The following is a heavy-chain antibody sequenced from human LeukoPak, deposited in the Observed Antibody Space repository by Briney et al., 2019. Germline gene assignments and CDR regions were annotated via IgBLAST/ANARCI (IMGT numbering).Heavy chain of an antibody. CDR2: IKQDGSEK. D-gene: IGHD3-9*01. CDR1: GFTFSSYW. V-gene: IGHV3-7*01. J-gene: IGHJ5*02. Sequence: GGSLRLSCAASGFTFSSYWMSWVRQAPGKGLEWVANIKQDGSEKYYVDSVKGRFSISRDNAKNSLYLQMNSLRAEDTAVYYCARSPPLTGYRWDVRGNWFDPWGQGTLVTVSS. CDR3: ARSPPLTGYRWDVRGNWFDP.